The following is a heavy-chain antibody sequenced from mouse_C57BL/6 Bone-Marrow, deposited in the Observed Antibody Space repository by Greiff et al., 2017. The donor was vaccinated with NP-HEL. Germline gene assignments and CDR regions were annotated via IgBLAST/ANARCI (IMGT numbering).Heavy chain of an antibody. Sequence: EVQLQQSGPVLVKPGPSVKISCKASGFTFPAYYMPWVKQSHGKSLEWIGLVYPYNGGTSYTQTFKGKATLTVATSSSTAYMELDSLASEDSAVYYCATRTGPYAMDYWGQGTSVTVSS. CDR1: GFTFPAYY. J-gene: IGHJ4*01. V-gene: IGHV1-36*01. D-gene: IGHD4-1*01. CDR2: VYPYNGGT. CDR3: ATRTGPYAMDY.